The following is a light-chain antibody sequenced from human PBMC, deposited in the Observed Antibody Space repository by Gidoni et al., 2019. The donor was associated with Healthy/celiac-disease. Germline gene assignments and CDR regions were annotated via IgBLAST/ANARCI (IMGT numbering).Light chain of an antibody. CDR3: CAYGSGSDELV. J-gene: IGLJ3*02. CDR1: FSYIGSYDL. Sequence: QSALTQPASVSGRPGQSISIACTGTFSYIGSYDLVSWYQQHPGEAPRVIMYEVSKRPAGVSSRYSASKSGSAASLTITGLQPEDEALYFCCAYGSGSDELVFGGGTKVTVL. CDR2: EVS. V-gene: IGLV2-23*02.